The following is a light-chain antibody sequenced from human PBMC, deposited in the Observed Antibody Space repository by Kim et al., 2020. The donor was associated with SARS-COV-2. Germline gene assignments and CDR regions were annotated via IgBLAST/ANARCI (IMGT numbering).Light chain of an antibody. J-gene: IGKJ1*01. CDR3: QQYNSYPWT. CDR1: QRISTW. Sequence: DIQMTQSPSTLSASVGDRVTNTCRASQRISTWLAWYQQKPGKAPKLLIYKASSLESGVPSRFSGSGSGTEFTLTVSSLQPDDFATYHCQQYNSYPWTFGKGTKVDIK. V-gene: IGKV1-5*03. CDR2: KAS.